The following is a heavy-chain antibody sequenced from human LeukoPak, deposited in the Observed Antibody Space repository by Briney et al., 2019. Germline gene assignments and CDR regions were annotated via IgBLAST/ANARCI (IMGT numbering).Heavy chain of an antibody. J-gene: IGHJ4*02. CDR2: IYPGDSDT. CDR1: GYSFTSYW. Sequence: GESLKISCKGSGYSFTSYWIDWVRQMPGKGLEWMGIIYPGDSDTRYSPSFQGQVTISADKSISTAYLQWSSLKASDTAMYYCARGEDTAMVTFDYWGQGTLVTVSS. D-gene: IGHD5-18*01. CDR3: ARGEDTAMVTFDY. V-gene: IGHV5-51*01.